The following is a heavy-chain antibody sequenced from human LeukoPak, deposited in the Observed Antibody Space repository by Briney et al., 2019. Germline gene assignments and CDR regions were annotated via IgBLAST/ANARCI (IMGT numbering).Heavy chain of an antibody. CDR3: AREVWMAAAGTDYYYYMDV. V-gene: IGHV4-59*01. Sequence: SETLSLTCTVSGGSISSYYWSWIRQPPGKGLEWIGYIYYSGSTNYNPSLKSRVTISVATSKNQFSLKLTSVTAADTAVYYCAREVWMAAAGTDYYYYMDVWGKGTTVTVSS. D-gene: IGHD6-13*01. CDR1: GGSISSYY. CDR2: IYYSGST. J-gene: IGHJ6*03.